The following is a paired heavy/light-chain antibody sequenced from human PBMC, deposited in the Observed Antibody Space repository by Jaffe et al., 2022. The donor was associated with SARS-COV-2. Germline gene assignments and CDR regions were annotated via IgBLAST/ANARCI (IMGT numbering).Light chain of an antibody. Sequence: DLQMTQSPSTLSAFVGDRVTITCRASQNIYTWLAWYQQKPGKAPKLLIYKASTLENGVPSRFSGSGSGTEFTLTISSLQPDDFATYYCQHYNTYTFGQGTKLEIK. CDR2: KAS. CDR1: QNIYTW. CDR3: QHYNTYT. J-gene: IGKJ2*01. V-gene: IGKV1-5*03.
Heavy chain of an antibody. CDR3: VRHRSTGNYYDWFDP. CDR2: IYPGDSTT. V-gene: IGHV5-51*01. J-gene: IGHJ5*02. D-gene: IGHD1-26*01. Sequence: EVQLVQSGAEVKKPGESLKISCKGSGYSFTSYWIGWVRQMPGKGLEWVGIIYPGDSTTTYSPSFQGQVTISTDKSISTAYLQWSSLKASDTAIYYCVRHRSTGNYYDWFDPWGQGTLVTVSS. CDR1: GYSFTSYW.